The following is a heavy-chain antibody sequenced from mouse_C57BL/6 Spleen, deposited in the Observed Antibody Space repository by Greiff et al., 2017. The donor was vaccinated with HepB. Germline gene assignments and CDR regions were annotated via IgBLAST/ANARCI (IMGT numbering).Heavy chain of an antibody. CDR3: ARDGVTTSKGNWYFDV. Sequence: EVQLQQSVAELVRPGASVKLSCTASGFNIKNTYMHWVKQRPEQGLEWIGRIDPANGNTKYAPKFPGKATITADTSSNPAYLQLSSLTSEDTAIYYRARDGVTTSKGNWYFDVWGTGTTVTVSS. CDR2: IDPANGNT. CDR1: GFNIKNTY. J-gene: IGHJ1*03. V-gene: IGHV14-3*01. D-gene: IGHD2-2*01.